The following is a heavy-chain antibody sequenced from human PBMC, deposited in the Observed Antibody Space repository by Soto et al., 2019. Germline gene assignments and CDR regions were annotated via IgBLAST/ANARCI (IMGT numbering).Heavy chain of an antibody. CDR3: ARDLWGYCGTDCYPLDV. Sequence: QVQLQESGPGLVKPSETLSLTCTISGGSISGYYWSWIRQPPGKGLEWIGYMYKTGSTAYNPSFKSRVTISVDTSKNQFSLKLNSVTAADTAVYYCARDLWGYCGTDCYPLDVWGQGTTVTVSS. D-gene: IGHD2-21*02. V-gene: IGHV4-59*01. J-gene: IGHJ6*02. CDR2: MYKTGST. CDR1: GGSISGYY.